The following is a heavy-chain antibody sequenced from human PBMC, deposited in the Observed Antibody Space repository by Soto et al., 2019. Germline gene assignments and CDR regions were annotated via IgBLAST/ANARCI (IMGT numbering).Heavy chain of an antibody. CDR1: GASVNNVGYY. V-gene: IGHV4-31*03. CDR3: AREVSATPYFEY. J-gene: IGHJ4*02. Sequence: QVHLQGSGPRLVRPSQTLSLTCTVSGASVNNVGYYWDWLRQSPGKGLEWIGYIYFTGATSYNPSLEGRATISLDTPTNRFSLRLTSVTAADTAIYFCAREVSATPYFEYWAQGIPLAVSS. CDR2: IYFTGAT. D-gene: IGHD2-15*01.